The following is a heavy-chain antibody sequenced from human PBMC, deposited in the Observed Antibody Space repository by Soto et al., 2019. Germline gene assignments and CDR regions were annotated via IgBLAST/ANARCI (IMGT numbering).Heavy chain of an antibody. J-gene: IGHJ4*02. V-gene: IGHV3-23*01. CDR2: IGGTGYNT. D-gene: IGHD6-13*01. Sequence: GGSLRLSCAASGFTFSDHAMNWVRRAPGKGLEWVSTIGGTGYNTYYADSVKGRFTISRDNSKNTLYLQMSSLRAEDTAIYYCAKKLAFGSSWYYFDSWGQGTLVTVPQ. CDR3: AKKLAFGSSWYYFDS. CDR1: GFTFSDHA.